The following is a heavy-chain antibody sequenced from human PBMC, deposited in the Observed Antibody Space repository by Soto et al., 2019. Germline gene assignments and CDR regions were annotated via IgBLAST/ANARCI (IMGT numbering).Heavy chain of an antibody. J-gene: IGHJ4*02. CDR3: ARGMPLYLFPFFKYDSTAYESDY. D-gene: IGHD3-22*01. CDR1: GGSITAYY. Sequence: SETPSLTCTVPGGSITAYYWSWIRQPPGKGLEWIGHFFYTGSTNYNPSLRSRVTTSIDTSKNQLSLKLSSVTAADTAVYYCARGMPLYLFPFFKYDSTAYESDYSDQRHLVNVS. CDR2: FFYTGST. V-gene: IGHV4-59*12.